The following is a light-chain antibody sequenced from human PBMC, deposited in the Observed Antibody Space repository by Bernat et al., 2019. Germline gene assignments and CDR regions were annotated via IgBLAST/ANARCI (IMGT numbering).Light chain of an antibody. J-gene: IGLJ2*01. V-gene: IGLV1-40*01. CDR2: GSS. Sequence: QSVLTQPPAVSGAPGQRVTISCTGSRSNIGAGHDVHWYQQLPGTAPKLLIYGSSNRPSGVPRRFSASKSGTSASLAITGLQAEDGAEYYGQSYDCNLSGSVFGGGTKLTVL. CDR1: RSNIGAGHD. CDR3: QSYDCNLSGSV.